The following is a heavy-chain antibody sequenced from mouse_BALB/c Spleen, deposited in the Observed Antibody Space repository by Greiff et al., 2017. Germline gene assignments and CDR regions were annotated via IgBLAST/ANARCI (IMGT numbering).Heavy chain of an antibody. J-gene: IGHJ4*01. V-gene: IGHV2-9*02. CDR1: GFSLTSYG. CDR2: IWAGGST. CDR3: ARGFITTVTSSPYYAMDY. D-gene: IGHD1-1*01. Sequence: VQLQQSGPGLVAPSQSLSITCTVSGFSLTSYGVHWVRQPPGKGLEWLGVIWAGGSTNYNSALMSRLSISKDNSKSQVFLKMNSLQTDDTAMYYCARGFITTVTSSPYYAMDYWGQGTSGTVSS.